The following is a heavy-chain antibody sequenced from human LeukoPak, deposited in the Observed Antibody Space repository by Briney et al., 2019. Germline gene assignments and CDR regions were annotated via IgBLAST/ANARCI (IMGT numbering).Heavy chain of an antibody. D-gene: IGHD6-13*01. J-gene: IGHJ4*02. CDR2: ISGSGGST. Sequence: GSLRPSCSTSWITLCHYGIDLVRQAPGKGLEWGSTISGSGGSTYYADSVKGRFTISRDNSKNTLYLQMNSLRAEDTAVYYCAKSDHSSWYESGFDYWGQGTLVTVSS. V-gene: IGHV3-23*01. CDR3: AKSDHSSWYESGFDY. CDR1: WITLCHYG.